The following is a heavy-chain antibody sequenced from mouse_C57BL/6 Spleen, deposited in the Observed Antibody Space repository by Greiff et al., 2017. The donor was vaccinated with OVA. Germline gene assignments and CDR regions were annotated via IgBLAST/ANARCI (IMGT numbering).Heavy chain of an antibody. D-gene: IGHD1-1*01. J-gene: IGHJ1*03. V-gene: IGHV1-74*01. CDR2: IHPSDSDT. CDR1: GYTFTSYW. CDR3: SIEPSYYYCSNFDV. Sequence: VKLQQPGAELVKPGASVKVSCKASGYTFTSYWMHWVKQRPGQGLEWIGRIHPSDSDTNYNQKFKGKATLTVDKSSSTAYMHLNSLTSEDSAVYYCSIEPSYYYCSNFDVWGTGTTVTVSS.